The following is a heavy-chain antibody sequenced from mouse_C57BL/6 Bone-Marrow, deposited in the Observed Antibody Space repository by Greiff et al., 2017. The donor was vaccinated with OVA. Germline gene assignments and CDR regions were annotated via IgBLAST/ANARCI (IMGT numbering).Heavy chain of an antibody. J-gene: IGHJ2*01. D-gene: IGHD2-4*01. V-gene: IGHV5-9-1*02. Sequence: DVKLVESGEGLVKPGGSLKLSCAASGFTFSSYAMSWVRQTPEKRLEWVAYISSGGDYIYYADTVKGRFTLSRDNARNTLYLQMSSLKSEDTAMEYCTRGGPIYYDYDGDYWGQGTTLTVSS. CDR2: ISSGGDYI. CDR1: GFTFSSYA. CDR3: TRGGPIYYDYDGDY.